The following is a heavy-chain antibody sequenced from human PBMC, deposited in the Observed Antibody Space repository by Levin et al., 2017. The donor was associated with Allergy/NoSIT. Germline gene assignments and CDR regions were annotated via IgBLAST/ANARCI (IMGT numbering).Heavy chain of an antibody. CDR3: ARGRYYGSGSYFLPSSYYYDCYGMDV. D-gene: IGHD3-10*01. CDR1: GGSFSGYY. Sequence: SETLSLTCAVYGGSFSGYYWSWIRQPPGKGLEWIGEINHSGSTNYNPSLKSRVTISVDTSKNQFSLKLSSVTAADTAVYYCARGRYYGSGSYFLPSSYYYDCYGMDVWGQGTTVTVSS. CDR2: INHSGST. V-gene: IGHV4-34*01. J-gene: IGHJ6*02.